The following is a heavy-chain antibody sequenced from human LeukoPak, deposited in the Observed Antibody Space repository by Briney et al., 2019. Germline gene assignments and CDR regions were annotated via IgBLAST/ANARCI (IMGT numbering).Heavy chain of an antibody. CDR1: GFTFSNYW. Sequence: GGSLRLSCAASGFTFSNYWMTWVRQAPGKGLECVSSISGSRGITYYADSVKGRFTISRDNSKNTLYLQMNSLRAEDTAVYYCAKGPRYNILTGYYKYHFFDYWGQGTLVTVSS. J-gene: IGHJ4*02. CDR3: AKGPRYNILTGYYKYHFFDY. V-gene: IGHV3-23*01. CDR2: ISGSRGIT. D-gene: IGHD3-9*01.